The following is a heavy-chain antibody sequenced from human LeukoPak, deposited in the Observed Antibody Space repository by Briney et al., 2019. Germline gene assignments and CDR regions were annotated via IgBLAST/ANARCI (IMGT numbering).Heavy chain of an antibody. D-gene: IGHD3-22*01. CDR2: INTDGSST. V-gene: IGHV3-74*01. CDR1: KFTFSSYW. J-gene: IGHJ5*02. CDR3: ARVLSGSWDWFDP. Sequence: GGSLRLSCAASKFTFSSYWMHWVRQAPGKGLVWVSRINTDGSSTNYADCVKGRFTISRDNAKNTLYLQMNSLRAEDTAVYYCARVLSGSWDWFDPWGQGTLVTVSS.